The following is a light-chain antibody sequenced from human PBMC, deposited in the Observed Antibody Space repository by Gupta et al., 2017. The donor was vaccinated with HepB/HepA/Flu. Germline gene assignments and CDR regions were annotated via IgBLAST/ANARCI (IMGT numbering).Light chain of an antibody. V-gene: IGKV1-39*01. CDR2: GVS. CDR1: QNIDSH. Sequence: QMTQSPSVLPASVGDRVTITCRASQNIDSHLHWYQHRPGKAPELLIYGVSTLHSGVPSRFSGSGSGTEFTLTINNLQPEDFASYYCQKNFIAPYTFGQGTRLEMK. CDR3: QKNFIAPYT. J-gene: IGKJ2*01.